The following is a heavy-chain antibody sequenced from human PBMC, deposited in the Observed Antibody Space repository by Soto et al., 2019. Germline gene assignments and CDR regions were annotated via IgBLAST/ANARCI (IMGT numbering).Heavy chain of an antibody. Sequence: PSEILSLTCTVSGGSISGYYWSWIRQPPGKGLEWIGYFYYSGSTDYNPSLKSRVTISVDTSRNHLSLKLTSVTAADTAVYYCARWPYSSSWPSDNYGMDVWGQGTTVTVSS. CDR3: ARWPYSSSWPSDNYGMDV. CDR2: FYYSGST. CDR1: GGSISGYY. J-gene: IGHJ6*02. D-gene: IGHD6-13*01. V-gene: IGHV4-59*08.